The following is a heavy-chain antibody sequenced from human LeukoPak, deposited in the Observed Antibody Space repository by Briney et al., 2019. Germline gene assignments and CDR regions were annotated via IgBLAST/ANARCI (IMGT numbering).Heavy chain of an antibody. D-gene: IGHD6-13*01. V-gene: IGHV4-39*01. CDR2: IYYSGST. Sequence: SETLSLTCTVSGGTISSSSYYWGWIRQPPGKGLEWIGSIYYSGSTYYNPSLKSRVTISVDTSKNQFSLKLSSVTAADTAVYYCARGPPPSSIAAASRENRYYGMDVWGQGTTVTVSS. CDR3: ARGPPPSSIAAASRENRYYGMDV. CDR1: GGTISSSSYY. J-gene: IGHJ6*02.